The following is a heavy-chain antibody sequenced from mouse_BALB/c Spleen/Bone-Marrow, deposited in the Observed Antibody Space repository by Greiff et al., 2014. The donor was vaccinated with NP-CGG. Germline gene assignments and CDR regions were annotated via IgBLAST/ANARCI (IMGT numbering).Heavy chain of an antibody. CDR3: AHDAPFTY. Sequence: GPLKESWADLLKPGASVKLSFPHSGFNIKDTFLHWGKQRPEQGLECIGRIDPASGNTKYDPKFQGKATITADTSSNKVSLQLSGLTSEDTAVYYCAHDAPFTYWGQGTLVTVSA. J-gene: IGHJ3*01. CDR2: IDPASGNT. V-gene: IGHV14-3*02. D-gene: IGHD2-3*01. CDR1: GFNIKDTF.